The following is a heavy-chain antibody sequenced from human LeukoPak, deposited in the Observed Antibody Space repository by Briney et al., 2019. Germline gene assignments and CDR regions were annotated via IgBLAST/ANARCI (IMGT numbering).Heavy chain of an antibody. D-gene: IGHD3-22*01. Sequence: GGSLRLSCAASGFTFSSYAMHWVRQAPGKGLEWVAVISYDGSNKYYADSVKGRLTISRDNSKNTLYLQMNSLRAEDTAVYYCARGEYSSGYPQVDYWGQGTLVTVSS. CDR1: GFTFSSYA. J-gene: IGHJ4*02. CDR2: ISYDGSNK. CDR3: ARGEYSSGYPQVDY. V-gene: IGHV3-30-3*01.